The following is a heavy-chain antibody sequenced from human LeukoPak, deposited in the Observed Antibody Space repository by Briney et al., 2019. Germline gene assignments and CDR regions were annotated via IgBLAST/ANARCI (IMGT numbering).Heavy chain of an antibody. V-gene: IGHV3-9*03. CDR2: ISWNSYDI. CDR3: AKGVGTSYHYHMDV. Sequence: GGSLRLSCAASGFTFDEYAMHWVRQPPGKGLEWVSGISWNSYDIGYVDSVKGRFTISRDNAKNSLYLQMNSLRAEDMALYYCAKGVGTSYHYHMDVWGKGTTVIVSS. J-gene: IGHJ6*03. D-gene: IGHD1-26*01. CDR1: GFTFDEYA.